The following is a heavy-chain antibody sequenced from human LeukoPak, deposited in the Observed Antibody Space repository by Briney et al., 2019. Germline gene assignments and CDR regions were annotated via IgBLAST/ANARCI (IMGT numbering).Heavy chain of an antibody. J-gene: IGHJ4*02. V-gene: IGHV3-7*03. CDR1: GFTFSNYW. Sequence: GGSLRLSCAASGFTFSNYWMSWVRQAPGKGLEWVANIKQDGSEKYYVDSVKGRFTISRDNAKNSLCLQMNSLRAEDTAVYYCARRLWFGELYDYWGQGTLVAVSS. CDR2: IKQDGSEK. D-gene: IGHD3-10*01. CDR3: ARRLWFGELYDY.